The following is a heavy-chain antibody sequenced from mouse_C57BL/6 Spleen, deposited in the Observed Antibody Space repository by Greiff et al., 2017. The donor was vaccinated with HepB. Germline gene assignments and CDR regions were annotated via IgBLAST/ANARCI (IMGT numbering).Heavy chain of an antibody. Sequence: VQLQQSGAELVRPGASVTLSCKASGYTFTDYEMHWVKQTPVHGLEWIGAIDPETGGTAYNQKFKGKAILTADKSSSTAYMELRSLTSEDSAVYYCTRGGAITTGLFDYWGQGTTLTVSS. V-gene: IGHV1-15*01. CDR2: IDPETGGT. J-gene: IGHJ2*01. CDR3: TRGGAITTGLFDY. D-gene: IGHD1-1*01. CDR1: GYTFTDYE.